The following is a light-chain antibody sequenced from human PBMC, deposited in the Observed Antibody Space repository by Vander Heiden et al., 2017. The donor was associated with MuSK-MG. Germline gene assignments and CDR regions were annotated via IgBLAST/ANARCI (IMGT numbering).Light chain of an antibody. J-gene: IGKJ1*01. V-gene: IGKV1-5*01. CDR3: QQHKSYSQWT. CDR2: DAS. CDR1: QSISSW. Sequence: DIQMTQSPSTLSASVGDRVTITCRASQSISSWLAWYQQKPGKAPKLLIYDASSLERGVPSRFSGSGYGTEFTLTISSRQPDDFASYYCQQHKSYSQWTFGQGTKVEIK.